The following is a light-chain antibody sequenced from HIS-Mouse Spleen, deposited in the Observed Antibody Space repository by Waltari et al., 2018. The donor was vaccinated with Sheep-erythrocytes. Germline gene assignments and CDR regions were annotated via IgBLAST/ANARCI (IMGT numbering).Light chain of an antibody. CDR2: DVS. Sequence: QSALTQPRSVSGSPGQSVTISCTGTRSDVGASNYVPWYQQHPGKAPKLMIYDVSKRPSGVPDRFSGSKSGNTASLTISGLQAEDEADYYCCSYAGSYNHVFATGTKVTVL. V-gene: IGLV2-11*01. J-gene: IGLJ1*01. CDR3: CSYAGSYNHV. CDR1: RSDVGASNY.